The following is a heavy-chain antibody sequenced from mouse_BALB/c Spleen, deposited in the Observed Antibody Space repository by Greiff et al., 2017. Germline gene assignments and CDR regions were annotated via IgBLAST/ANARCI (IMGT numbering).Heavy chain of an antibody. CDR3: ARYRYSMDY. Sequence: VQLQESGAELAKPGASVKMSCKASGYTFNSYWMHWVKQRPGQGLEWIGYINPSTGYTEYNQKFKDKATLTADKSSSTAYMQLSSLTSEDSAVYYCARYRYSMDYWGQGTSVTVSS. CDR1: GYTFNSYW. CDR2: INPSTGYT. V-gene: IGHV1-7*01. J-gene: IGHJ4*01.